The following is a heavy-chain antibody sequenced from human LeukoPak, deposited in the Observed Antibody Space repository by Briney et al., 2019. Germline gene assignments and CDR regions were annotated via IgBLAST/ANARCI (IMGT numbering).Heavy chain of an antibody. CDR3: ARVSYGYSSSWYDY. CDR2: IYYSGST. V-gene: IGHV4-59*01. CDR1: GGSISSYY. D-gene: IGHD6-13*01. Sequence: SETLSLTCTVSGGSISSYYWSWIRQPPGKGLEWIGYIYYSGSTNYNRSLKSRVTISVDTSKNQFSLKLSSVTAADTAVYYCARVSYGYSSSWYDYWGQGTLVTVSS. J-gene: IGHJ4*02.